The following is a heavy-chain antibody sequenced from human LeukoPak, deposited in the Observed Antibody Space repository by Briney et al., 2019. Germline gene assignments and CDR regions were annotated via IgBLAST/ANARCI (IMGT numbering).Heavy chain of an antibody. J-gene: IGHJ5*02. CDR1: GYTFTSYD. Sequence: EASVKVSCKASGYTFTSYDINWVRQATGQGLEWMGWMNPNSGNTGYAQKFQGRVTMTRNTSISTAYMELSSLRSEDTAVYYCARVYYVWGSYRFNWFDPWGQGTLVTVSS. V-gene: IGHV1-8*01. CDR3: ARVYYVWGSYRFNWFDP. CDR2: MNPNSGNT. D-gene: IGHD3-16*02.